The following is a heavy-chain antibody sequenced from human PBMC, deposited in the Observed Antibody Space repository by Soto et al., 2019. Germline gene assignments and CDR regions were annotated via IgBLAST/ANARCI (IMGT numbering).Heavy chain of an antibody. CDR1: GGSISSGGYY. Sequence: QVQLQESGPGLVKPSQTLSLTCTVSGGSISSGGYYWSWIRQHPGKGLEWIGYIYYSGSTYYNPSLKSRVTISVDTSKNQFSLKLSSVTAADTAVYYWARATRGPSSGYYQLDYWGQGTLVTVSS. CDR3: ARATRGPSSGYYQLDY. J-gene: IGHJ4*02. CDR2: IYYSGST. D-gene: IGHD3-22*01. V-gene: IGHV4-31*03.